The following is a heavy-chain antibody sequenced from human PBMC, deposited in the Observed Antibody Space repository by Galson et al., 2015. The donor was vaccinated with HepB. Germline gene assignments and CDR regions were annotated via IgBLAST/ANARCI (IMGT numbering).Heavy chain of an antibody. CDR1: GGSNRSSY. V-gene: IGHV4-59*08. D-gene: IGHD6-19*01. CDR2: INYSGST. CDR3: ARHGGVAGKFNWFDP. J-gene: IGHJ5*02. Sequence: SETLSLTCTVSGGSNRSSYWSWIRQPPGKGLEWIGYINYSGSTNYNPSLKSRVTLSVDTSKNQFSLKLSSVTAADTAIYYCARHGGVAGKFNWFDPWGQGTLVTVSS.